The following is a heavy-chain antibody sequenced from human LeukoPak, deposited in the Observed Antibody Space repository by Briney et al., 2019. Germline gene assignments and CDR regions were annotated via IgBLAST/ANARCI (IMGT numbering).Heavy chain of an antibody. V-gene: IGHV3-15*01. J-gene: IGHJ6*04. CDR1: GFTIGTAW. Sequence: GGSLRLSCVSSGFTIGTAWTSWVRQAPGKGLEWLGHIKSEGEGATTDYAAPAKGRFAISRDDSKNMIYLQMSSLKIDDTAIYYCIAHFPYFYGFDVWGKGTTVTVSS. D-gene: IGHD3-3*02. CDR2: IKSEGEGATT. CDR3: IAHFPYFYGFDV.